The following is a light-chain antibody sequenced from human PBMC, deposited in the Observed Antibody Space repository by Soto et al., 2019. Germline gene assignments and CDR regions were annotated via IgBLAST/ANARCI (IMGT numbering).Light chain of an antibody. J-gene: IGLJ1*01. Sequence: QSALTQPASVSGSPGQSITISCTGTSGDIARYNYVSWYQQHPGKAPELIVYDVSNRPSGVSNRFAGSKSGGTASLTISGLQAEDEADYYCNSYTTSTTFVFGTGTKLTVL. CDR3: NSYTTSTTFV. CDR1: SGDIARYNY. CDR2: DVS. V-gene: IGLV2-14*01.